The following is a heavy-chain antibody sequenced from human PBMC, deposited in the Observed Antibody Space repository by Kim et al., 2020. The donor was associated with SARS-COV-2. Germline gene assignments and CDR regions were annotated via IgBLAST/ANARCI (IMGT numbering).Heavy chain of an antibody. CDR2: IYYSGGS. CDR1: GGSMNSRGSY. J-gene: IGHJ3*01. V-gene: IGHV4-39*01. D-gene: IGHD3-22*01. Sequence: SETLSLTCTVSGGSMNSRGSYWGWIRQPPGKGLERVGIIYYSGGSHYNESLKSRATISADMAKNQFFLRLTSVTAADTAVYYCARYSDASGYAAFDVWGQGTMVTASS. CDR3: ARYSDASGYAAFDV.